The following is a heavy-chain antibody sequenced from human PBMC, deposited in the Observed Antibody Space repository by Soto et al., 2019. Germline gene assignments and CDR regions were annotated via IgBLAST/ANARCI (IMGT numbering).Heavy chain of an antibody. Sequence: GGSLRLSCAASGFTFSSYAMSWVRQAPGKGLEWVSAISGSGGSTYYADSVKGRFTISRDNSKRTLYLQMDRLRVEDTAVYYCARDCSGGSCYYLDNWGQGTLVTVSS. CDR2: ISGSGGST. J-gene: IGHJ4*02. CDR1: GFTFSSYA. V-gene: IGHV3-23*01. CDR3: ARDCSGGSCYYLDN. D-gene: IGHD2-15*01.